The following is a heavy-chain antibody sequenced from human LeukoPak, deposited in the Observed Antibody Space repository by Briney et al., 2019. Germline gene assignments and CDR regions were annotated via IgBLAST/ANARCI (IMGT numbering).Heavy chain of an antibody. CDR3: ATSRVFDY. V-gene: IGHV3-11*04. Sequence: GGSLRLSCVASGFTLSDYFMSWIRQAPGKGLEWLSFINSAGDNIYYADSVKGRFTISRDNAKKTLNLEMNSLRMEDTAIYYCATSRVFDYWGQGTLVTVSS. CDR1: GFTLSDYF. J-gene: IGHJ4*02. CDR2: INSAGDNI.